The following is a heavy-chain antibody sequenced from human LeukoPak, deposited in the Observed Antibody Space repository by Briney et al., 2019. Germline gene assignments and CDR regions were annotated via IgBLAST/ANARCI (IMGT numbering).Heavy chain of an antibody. Sequence: SVKVSCKASGGTFSSYAISWVRQAPGQGLEWMGRIIPIFGTANYAQKFQGRVTITTEESTSTAYMELSSLRSEDTAVYYCARDGYSSGWYYFDYWGQGTLVTVSS. CDR1: GGTFSSYA. V-gene: IGHV1-69*05. D-gene: IGHD6-19*01. J-gene: IGHJ4*02. CDR3: ARDGYSSGWYYFDY. CDR2: IIPIFGTA.